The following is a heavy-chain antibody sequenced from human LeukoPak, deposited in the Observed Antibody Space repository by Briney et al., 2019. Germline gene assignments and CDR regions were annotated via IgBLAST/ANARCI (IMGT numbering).Heavy chain of an antibody. CDR2: ISPGDPDT. D-gene: IGHD3-16*01. CDR3: ARLGGFLVVPPAWGSDNWFDP. Sequence: GESLKISCKPSGYSFTTYWIGWVRQMPGKGLEWMGIISPGDPDTKYSPSFQGQVTISADKSITTAYLQWSSLKALDTAIYYCARLGGFLVVPPAWGSDNWFDPWGQGTLVTVSS. J-gene: IGHJ5*02. V-gene: IGHV5-51*01. CDR1: GYSFTTYW.